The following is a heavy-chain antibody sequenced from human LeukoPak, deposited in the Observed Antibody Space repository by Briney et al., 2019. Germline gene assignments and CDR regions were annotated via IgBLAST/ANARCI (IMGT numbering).Heavy chain of an antibody. V-gene: IGHV4-4*07. J-gene: IGHJ4*02. CDR3: ARDAFYGDGYKFDY. CDR2: IYTSGST. D-gene: IGHD5-24*01. CDR1: GGSISSYY. Sequence: SETLSLTCTVSGGSISSYYWSWIRQPAGKGLEWIGRIYTSGSTNYNPSLKSRVTISVDTSKNQFSLKLSSVTAADTAVYYCARDAFYGDGYKFDYWGQGTLVTVSS.